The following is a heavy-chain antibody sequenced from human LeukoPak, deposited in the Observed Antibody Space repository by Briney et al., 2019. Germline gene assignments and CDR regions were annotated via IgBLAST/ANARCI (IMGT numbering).Heavy chain of an antibody. CDR2: INPNSGGT. CDR3: ARDLSGYEYYYYYYYMDV. J-gene: IGHJ6*03. Sequence: GASVKVSCKASGYTFTAYYMHWVRQAPGQGLEWMGWINPNSGGTNYAQKFQGRVTMTRDTSISTAYMELSRLRSDDTAVYYCARDLSGYEYYYYYYYMDVWGKGTTVTVSS. V-gene: IGHV1-2*02. CDR1: GYTFTAYY. D-gene: IGHD5-12*01.